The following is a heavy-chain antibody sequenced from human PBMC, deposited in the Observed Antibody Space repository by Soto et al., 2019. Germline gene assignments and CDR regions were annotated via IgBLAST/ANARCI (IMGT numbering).Heavy chain of an antibody. CDR1: GFTFSSYA. V-gene: IGHV3-23*01. J-gene: IGHJ2*01. Sequence: GSLRLSCAASGFTFSSYAMSWVRQAPGKGLEWVSAISGSGGSTYYADSVKGRFTISRDNSKNTLYLQMDSLRAEDTAVYYCAKGELQDWYFDLWGRGTLVTVSS. CDR3: AKGELQDWYFDL. D-gene: IGHD1-7*01. CDR2: ISGSGGST.